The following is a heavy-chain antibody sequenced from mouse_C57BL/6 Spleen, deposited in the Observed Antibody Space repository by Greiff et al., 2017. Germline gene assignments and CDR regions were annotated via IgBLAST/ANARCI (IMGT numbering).Heavy chain of an antibody. V-gene: IGHV1-76*01. D-gene: IGHD1-1*01. CDR2: IYPGSGNT. CDR1: GYTFTDYY. J-gene: IGHJ1*03. Sequence: QVQLQQSGAELVRPGASVKLSCKASGYTFTDYYINWVKQRPGQGLEWIARIYPGSGNTYYNEKFKGKATLTAEKSSSTAYMQLSSLTSEDSAVYFCARGGYYYGSSWYFDVWGTGTTVTVSS. CDR3: ARGGYYYGSSWYFDV.